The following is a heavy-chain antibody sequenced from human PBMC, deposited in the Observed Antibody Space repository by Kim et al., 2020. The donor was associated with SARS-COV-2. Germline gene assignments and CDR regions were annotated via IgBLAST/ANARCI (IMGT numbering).Heavy chain of an antibody. D-gene: IGHD5-12*01. J-gene: IGHJ4*02. CDR2: GIT. Sequence: GITYFTGSVKDRFTSSRDNSKTTLYLQMNNLRPEDTAVYYCAKGHVACWGQGTQVTVSS. V-gene: IGHV3-23*01. CDR3: AKGHVAC.